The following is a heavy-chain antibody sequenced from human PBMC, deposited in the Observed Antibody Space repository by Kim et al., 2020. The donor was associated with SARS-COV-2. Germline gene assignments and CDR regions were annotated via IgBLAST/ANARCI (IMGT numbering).Heavy chain of an antibody. J-gene: IGHJ4*02. Sequence: SETLSLTCTVSGGSISSGGYYWSWIRQHPGEGLEWIGYIYYSGSTYYNPSLKSRVTISVDTSKNQFSLKLSSVTAADTAVYYCARSFGVAPPVDYWGQGTLVTVSS. D-gene: IGHD3-3*01. V-gene: IGHV4-31*03. CDR3: ARSFGVAPPVDY. CDR2: IYYSGST. CDR1: GGSISSGGYY.